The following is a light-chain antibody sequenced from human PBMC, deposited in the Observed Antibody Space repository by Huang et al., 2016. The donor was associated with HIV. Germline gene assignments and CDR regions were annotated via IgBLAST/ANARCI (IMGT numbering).Light chain of an antibody. CDR3: QQYDNLPLT. CDR1: QDITNY. Sequence: DIQMTQSPSSLSASVGDRVTNTCQASQDITNYLNWYQQKPWKAPKLLIYDASNLETGVPSRFSGSGSGTDFTFTISSLQPEDIATYYCQQYDNLPLTFGGGTKVEIK. J-gene: IGKJ4*01. CDR2: DAS. V-gene: IGKV1-33*01.